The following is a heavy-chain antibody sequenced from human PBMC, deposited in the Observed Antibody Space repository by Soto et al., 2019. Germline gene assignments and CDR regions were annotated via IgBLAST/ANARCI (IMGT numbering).Heavy chain of an antibody. CDR1: GFTFTSSA. J-gene: IGHJ6*02. D-gene: IGHD4-4*01. CDR2: IVVGSGNT. CDR3: AAPTSYSNDSGMDV. Sequence: QMQLVQSGPEVKKPGTSVKVSCKASGFTFTSSAVQWVRQARGPRLEWIGWIVVGSGNTNYAQKFQERVTITRDMSTCTAYMELSSLRSEDTAVYYCAAPTSYSNDSGMDVWGQGTTVTVSS. V-gene: IGHV1-58*01.